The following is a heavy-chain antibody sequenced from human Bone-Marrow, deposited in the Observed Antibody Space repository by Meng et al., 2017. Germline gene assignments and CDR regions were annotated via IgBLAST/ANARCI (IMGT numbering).Heavy chain of an antibody. CDR2: IYYSGST. Sequence: GQLAESGPGLVGPSETLSLTCTVSGGSVSMGSYYWSWIRQPPGKGLEWIGYIYYSGSTNYNPSLKSRVTISVDTSKNQFSLKLSSVTAADTAVYYCAREVSPYYYGSGSENWFDPWGQGTLVTVSS. J-gene: IGHJ5*02. CDR3: AREVSPYYYGSGSENWFDP. D-gene: IGHD3-10*01. V-gene: IGHV4-61*01. CDR1: GGSVSMGSYY.